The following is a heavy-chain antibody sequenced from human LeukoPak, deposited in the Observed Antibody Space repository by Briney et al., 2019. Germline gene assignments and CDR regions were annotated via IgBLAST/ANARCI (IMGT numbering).Heavy chain of an antibody. CDR1: GFTFTSFG. D-gene: IGHD4-11*01. V-gene: IGHV1-18*01. CDR2: ISAYNGNT. J-gene: IGHJ1*01. Sequence: ASVKVSCKASGFTFTSFGFSWVRQAAGQGLEWIGWISAYNGNTNYAQSLQGRVTMTTDASTSTVYMELRSLRSDDTAVYYCGRWRESSNWPPGYLQHWGQGTLVIVSS. CDR3: GRWRESSNWPPGYLQH.